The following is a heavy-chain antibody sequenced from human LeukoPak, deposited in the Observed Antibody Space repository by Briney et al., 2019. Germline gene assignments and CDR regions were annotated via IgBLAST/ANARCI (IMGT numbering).Heavy chain of an antibody. J-gene: IGHJ4*02. CDR3: ARSGDADPYDRAPLDY. D-gene: IGHD3-22*01. CDR2: ISSSGYYI. V-gene: IGHV3-21*01. CDR1: GFTFSSYT. Sequence: PGGSLRLSCAASGFTFSSYTVNWVRQAPGKGLEWVSSISSSGYYIYYADSVKGRFTISRDNAKNSLYLQMNSLRAEDTAVYYCARSGDADPYDRAPLDYWGQGTLVTVSS.